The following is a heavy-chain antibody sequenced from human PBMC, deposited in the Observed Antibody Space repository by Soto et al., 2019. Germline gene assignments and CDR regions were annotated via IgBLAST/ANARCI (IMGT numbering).Heavy chain of an antibody. CDR1: GYTFKNYG. CDR3: AREQTSVATSRDGMDV. V-gene: IGHV1-18*04. J-gene: IGHJ6*02. CDR2: IGVFNGNT. Sequence: QVHLVQSGDELKKPGASVRVSCEAFGYTFKNYGIGWVRQAPGQGLEWLGRIGVFNGNTNYAEKFQGRVSMTPDTPTKTAYMELRRLRSDDTAVYYCAREQTSVATSRDGMDVWGQGTTVTVSS. D-gene: IGHD5-12*01.